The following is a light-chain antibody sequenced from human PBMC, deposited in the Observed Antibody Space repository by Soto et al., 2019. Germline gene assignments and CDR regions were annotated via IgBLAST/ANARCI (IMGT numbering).Light chain of an antibody. CDR1: QTINSY. Sequence: DIQMTQSPSSLFASVGDTVTITCRASQTINSYLNWYQQKPGQAPKLLIYVASSLQNGVPSRFRGSGSRTDFTLSISSLEPEDFATYYCQQSYNIPLTFGPGTKLDFK. J-gene: IGKJ3*01. CDR2: VAS. V-gene: IGKV1-39*01. CDR3: QQSYNIPLT.